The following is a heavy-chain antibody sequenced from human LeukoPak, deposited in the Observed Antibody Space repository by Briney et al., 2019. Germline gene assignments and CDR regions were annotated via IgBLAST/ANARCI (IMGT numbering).Heavy chain of an antibody. J-gene: IGHJ6*03. CDR3: ARGKVVRDTVVVPAAIPMDV. CDR1: GYTFTSYG. CDR2: IIPIFGTA. Sequence: ASVKVSCKASGYTFTSYGISWVRQAPGQGLEWMGGIIPIFGTANYAQKFQGRVTITTDESTSAAYMELSSLRSEDTAVYYCARGKVVRDTVVVPAAIPMDVWGKGTTVTVSS. V-gene: IGHV1-69*05. D-gene: IGHD2-2*01.